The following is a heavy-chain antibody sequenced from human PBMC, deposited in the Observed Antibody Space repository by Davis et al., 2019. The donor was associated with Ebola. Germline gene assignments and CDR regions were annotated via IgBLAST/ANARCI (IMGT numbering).Heavy chain of an antibody. CDR1: GLTFSSYW. CDR2: ISSDGSST. J-gene: IGHJ5*02. Sequence: GESLKISCAASGLTFSSYWMHWVRQAPGKGLVWVSRISSDGSSTTYADSVKGRFTISRDNAKNSLYLQMNSLRGEYTAFYYCAKGRTIPLALDLWGQGTQVTVSS. CDR3: AKGRTIPLALDL. V-gene: IGHV3-74*01. D-gene: IGHD2-2*02.